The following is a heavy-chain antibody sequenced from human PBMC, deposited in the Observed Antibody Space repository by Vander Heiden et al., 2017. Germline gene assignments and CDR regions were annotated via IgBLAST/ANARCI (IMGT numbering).Heavy chain of an antibody. J-gene: IGHJ4*02. V-gene: IGHV3-33*01. Sequence: QVQLVDSGGGVVQPGRSLRLSCAASGFTFSSYGMHWVRQAPGKGLEWVAVIWYDGSNKYYADSVKGRFTISRDNSKNTLYLQMNSLRAEDTAVYYCARDTHCTNGVCQDYWGQGTLVTVSS. CDR3: ARDTHCTNGVCQDY. CDR1: GFTFSSYG. CDR2: IWYDGSNK. D-gene: IGHD2-8*01.